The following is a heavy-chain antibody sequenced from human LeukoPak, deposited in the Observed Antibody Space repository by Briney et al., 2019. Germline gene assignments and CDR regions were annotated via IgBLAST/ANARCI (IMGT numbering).Heavy chain of an antibody. J-gene: IGHJ5*02. D-gene: IGHD2-2*01. CDR3: ARDVWPYCGRPNCYLVSDP. Sequence: VASVKVSCKASGYAFTSYGISWVRQAPGQGLEWMGWISAYSGNTNYAQNLQGRVTMTTDTSTSTAYMELRSLRSDDTAVYYCARDVWPYCGRPNCYLVSDPWGQGTLVTVSS. CDR2: ISAYSGNT. CDR1: GYAFTSYG. V-gene: IGHV1-18*01.